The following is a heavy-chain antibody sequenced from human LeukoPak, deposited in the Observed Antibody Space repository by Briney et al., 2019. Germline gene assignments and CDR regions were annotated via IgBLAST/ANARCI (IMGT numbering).Heavy chain of an antibody. D-gene: IGHD3-9*01. CDR1: GGSISSSSYY. CDR3: ARPLNYDILTGYGY. Sequence: SETLSLTCIVSGGSISSSSYYWGWIRQPPGKGLEWIGSIYYSGSTYYNPSLKSRVTISVDTSKNQFSLKLSSVTAADTAVYYCARPLNYDILTGYGYWGQGTLVTVSS. J-gene: IGHJ4*02. CDR2: IYYSGST. V-gene: IGHV4-39*01.